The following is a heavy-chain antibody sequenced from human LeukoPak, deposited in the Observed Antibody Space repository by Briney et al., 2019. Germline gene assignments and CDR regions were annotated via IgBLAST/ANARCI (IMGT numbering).Heavy chain of an antibody. V-gene: IGHV4-30-4*08. Sequence: SETLSLTCTVSGGSISSYYWSWIRQPPGKGLEWIGYIYYSGSTYYNPSLKSRVTISVDTSKNQFSLKLSSVTAADTAVYYCARGGIVVVPAAKADWFDPWGQGTLVTVSS. CDR1: GGSISSYY. CDR3: ARGGIVVVPAAKADWFDP. J-gene: IGHJ5*02. D-gene: IGHD2-2*01. CDR2: IYYSGST.